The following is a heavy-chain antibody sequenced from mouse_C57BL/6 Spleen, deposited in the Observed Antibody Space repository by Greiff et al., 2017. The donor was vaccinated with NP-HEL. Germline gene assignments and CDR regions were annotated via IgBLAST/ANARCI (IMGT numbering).Heavy chain of an antibody. Sequence: VQLQQSGPELVKPGASVKISCKASGYAFGSSWMNWVKQRPGKGLEWIGRIYPGDGDTNYNGKFKGKATLTADKSSSTAYMQLSSLTSEDSAVYFCARLRRAYYAMDYWGQGTSVTVSS. V-gene: IGHV1-82*01. J-gene: IGHJ4*01. CDR1: GYAFGSSW. D-gene: IGHD2-12*01. CDR2: IYPGDGDT. CDR3: ARLRRAYYAMDY.